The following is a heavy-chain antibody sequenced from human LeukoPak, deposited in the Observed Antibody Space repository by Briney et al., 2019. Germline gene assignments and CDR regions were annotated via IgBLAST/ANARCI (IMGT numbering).Heavy chain of an antibody. D-gene: IGHD2-15*01. J-gene: IGHJ6*02. CDR3: ARGRRGYCSGGSCYNYYYYYGMDV. Sequence: SETLSLTCTVSGGSINSGGHYWSLVRQPPGKGLECIGYIYHTGSTYYNPSLRSRVTISVDTSKNQFSLKLSSVTAADTAVYYCARGRRGYCSGGSCYNYYYYYGMDVWGQGTTVTVSS. V-gene: IGHV4-30-2*01. CDR2: IYHTGST. CDR1: GGSINSGGHY.